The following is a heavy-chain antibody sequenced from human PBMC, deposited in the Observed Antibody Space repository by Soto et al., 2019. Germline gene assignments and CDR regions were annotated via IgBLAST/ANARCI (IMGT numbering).Heavy chain of an antibody. CDR2: ISHSGTT. V-gene: IGHV4-59*01. Sequence: PPETLSLTCTVSGGSMNSDYWSWIRQPPGKGLEWLGYISHSGTTSYNPSLKSRLTISLNTSKNQFSLKLRSVTAADTAVYYCTRGPRATQYYFYFYGMDVWGRGTTVTVSS. CDR1: GGSMNSDY. J-gene: IGHJ6*02. CDR3: TRGPRATQYYFYFYGMDV. D-gene: IGHD3-10*01.